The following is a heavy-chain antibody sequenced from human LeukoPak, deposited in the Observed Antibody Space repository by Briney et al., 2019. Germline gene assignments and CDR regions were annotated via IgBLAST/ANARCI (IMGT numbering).Heavy chain of an antibody. CDR1: GFTFSSYW. V-gene: IGHV3-23*01. CDR2: ISGSGGST. J-gene: IGHJ4*02. CDR3: AKDPDCGGDCYFLRPHDY. Sequence: GGSLRLSCAASGFTFSSYWMSWVRQAPGKGLEWVSAISGSGGSTYYADSVKGRFTISRDNSKNTLYLQMNSLRAEDTAVYYCAKDPDCGGDCYFLRPHDYWGQGTLVTVSS. D-gene: IGHD2-21*02.